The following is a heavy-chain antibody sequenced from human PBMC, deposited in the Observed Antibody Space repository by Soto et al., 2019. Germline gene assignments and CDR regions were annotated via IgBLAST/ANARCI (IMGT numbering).Heavy chain of an antibody. D-gene: IGHD5-12*01. CDR1: GFTFSSYS. CDR3: ARAGYEPNYYYYYMDV. Sequence: GGSLRLSCAASGFTFSSYSMNWVRQAPGKGLEWVSYISSSSSTIYYADSVKGRFTISRDNAKNSLYLQMNSLRAEDTAVYYCARAGYEPNYYYYYMDVWGKGTTVTVSS. J-gene: IGHJ6*03. CDR2: ISSSSSTI. V-gene: IGHV3-48*01.